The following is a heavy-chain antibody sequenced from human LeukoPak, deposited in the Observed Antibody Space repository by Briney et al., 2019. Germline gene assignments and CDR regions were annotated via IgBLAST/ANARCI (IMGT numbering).Heavy chain of an antibody. Sequence: GESLKISCKGSGYSFTSYWIGWVRQMPGKGLEWMGIIYPGDSDTRYSPSFQGQVTISADKSISTAYLQWSSLKASDTAMYYCARIEAAAAGMGWFDPWGQGTLVTVSS. CDR3: ARIEAAAAGMGWFDP. J-gene: IGHJ5*02. V-gene: IGHV5-51*01. CDR2: IYPGDSDT. CDR1: GYSFTSYW. D-gene: IGHD6-13*01.